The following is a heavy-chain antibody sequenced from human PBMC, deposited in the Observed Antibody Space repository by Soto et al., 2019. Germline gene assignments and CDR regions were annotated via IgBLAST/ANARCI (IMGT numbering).Heavy chain of an antibody. V-gene: IGHV2-5*02. CDR3: AHRVLRTVFGLVTTTAIYFDF. D-gene: IGHD3-3*01. CDR1: GFSLTTSGVG. CDR2: IYWDDDK. Sequence: QITLNESGPTQVKPRQTLTLTCTFSGFSLTTSGVGVGWIRQSPGKAPEWLALIYWDDDKRYSPSLKSRLTISKDTSKNQVVLTIADLYPAATATYYCAHRVLRTVFGLVTTTAIYFDFWGQGTPVAVSS. J-gene: IGHJ4*02.